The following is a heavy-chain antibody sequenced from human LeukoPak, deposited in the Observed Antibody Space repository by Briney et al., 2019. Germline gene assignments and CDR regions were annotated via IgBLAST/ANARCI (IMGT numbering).Heavy chain of an antibody. CDR2: INPNTGDT. J-gene: IGHJ4*02. Sequence: ASVKVSCKASGYTFTGYYIHWVRQAPGQGLEWMGWINPNTGDTNYAQKFQGRVTMTRDTSIITAYTELSRLRSDDTAVYYCARDPLGLGTSYYFDYWGQGTMVTVSS. CDR3: ARDPLGLGTSYYFDY. V-gene: IGHV1-2*02. D-gene: IGHD5-12*01. CDR1: GYTFTGYY.